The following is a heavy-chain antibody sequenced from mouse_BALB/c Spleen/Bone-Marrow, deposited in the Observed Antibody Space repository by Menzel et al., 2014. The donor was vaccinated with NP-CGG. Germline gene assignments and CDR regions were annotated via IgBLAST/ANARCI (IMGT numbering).Heavy chain of an antibody. CDR2: IYPYNGGT. J-gene: IGHJ2*01. D-gene: IGHD4-1*01. V-gene: IGHV1S29*02. CDR1: GYTFTDYN. CDR3: ARLGRDY. Sequence: VQLQQSGPELVKSGASVKISCKASGYTFTDYNMHWVKQSHGKSLEWIGYIYPYNGGTGYNQKFKSKATLTVDNSSSTAYMELRSLTSEDSAVYYCARLGRDYWNQGTTLTVSS.